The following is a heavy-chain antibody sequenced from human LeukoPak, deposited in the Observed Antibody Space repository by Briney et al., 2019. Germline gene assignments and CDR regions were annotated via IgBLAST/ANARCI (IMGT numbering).Heavy chain of an antibody. Sequence: GGSLRLSCAASGFTFSSYEMNWVRQAPGKGLEWVSYISSSGSTIYYADSVKGRFTISRDNAKNSLYLQMNSLRAEDTAVYYCARWGYYATTRLLDCWGQGTLVTVSS. D-gene: IGHD2-2*01. CDR1: GFTFSSYE. J-gene: IGHJ4*02. CDR3: ARWGYYATTRLLDC. CDR2: ISSSGSTI. V-gene: IGHV3-48*03.